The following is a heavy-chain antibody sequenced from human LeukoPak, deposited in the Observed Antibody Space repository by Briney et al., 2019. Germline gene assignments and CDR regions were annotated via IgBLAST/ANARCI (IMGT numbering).Heavy chain of an antibody. CDR3: TTDLYDFWSGYSDY. CDR1: GFTFSNAW. Sequence: PGGSLRLSCAASGFTFSNAWMSWVRQAPGKGLEWVGRIKSKTDGGTTDYAAPVKGRFTISRDDSKNTLYLQMNSLKTEGTAVYYCTTDLYDFWSGYSDYWGQGTLVTVSS. D-gene: IGHD3-3*01. J-gene: IGHJ4*02. V-gene: IGHV3-15*01. CDR2: IKSKTDGGTT.